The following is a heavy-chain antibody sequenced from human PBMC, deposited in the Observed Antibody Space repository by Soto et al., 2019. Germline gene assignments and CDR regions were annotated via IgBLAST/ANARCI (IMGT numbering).Heavy chain of an antibody. V-gene: IGHV3-53*01. CDR1: GFTVSSNY. D-gene: IGHD6-19*01. J-gene: IGHJ5*02. CDR2: IYSGGST. CDR3: ARQFGSGWYWFDP. Sequence: GSLRLSCAASGFTVSSNYMSWVRQAPGKGLEWVSVIYSGGSTYYADSVKGRFTISRDNSKNTLYLQMNSLRAEDTAVYYCARQFGSGWYWFDPWGQGTLVTVSS.